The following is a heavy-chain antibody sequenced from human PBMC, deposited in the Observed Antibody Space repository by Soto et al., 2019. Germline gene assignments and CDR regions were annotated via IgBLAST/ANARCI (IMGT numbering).Heavy chain of an antibody. V-gene: IGHV3-23*01. CDR3: TKAIYCSSTSCYPGGDSSHV. D-gene: IGHD2-2*01. CDR2: ISSNGESTYHTGAT. J-gene: IGHJ3*01. Sequence: PGGSLRLSCTASGFNFRSYAMSWVRQAPGKGLEWVSIISSNGESTYHTGATYYADSVRGRFTISRDNSKNTLYLQMSSLRAEETAVYFCTKAIYCSSTSCYPGGDSSHVWGQGTMVTVSS. CDR1: GFNFRSYA.